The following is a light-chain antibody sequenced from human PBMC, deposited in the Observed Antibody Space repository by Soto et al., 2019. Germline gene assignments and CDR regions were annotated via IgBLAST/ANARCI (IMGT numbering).Light chain of an antibody. V-gene: IGKV3-11*01. CDR3: QQRTNWPPWT. CDR1: HSINTF. J-gene: IGKJ1*01. Sequence: EIVLTQSPVTLSLSPGERATLSFMASHSINTFLAWYQQKPGQAPRLLIYDASNRATDIPARFSGSGSGTDFTLTITSLEPDDFAVYYCQQRTNWPPWTFGQGTKVDNK. CDR2: DAS.